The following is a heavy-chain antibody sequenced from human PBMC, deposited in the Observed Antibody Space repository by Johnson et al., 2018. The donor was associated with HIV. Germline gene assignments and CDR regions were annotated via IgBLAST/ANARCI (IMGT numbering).Heavy chain of an antibody. V-gene: IGHV3-30*04. CDR1: GFPFSSYA. D-gene: IGHD6-13*01. CDR2: ISYDVSNK. Sequence: VQLVESGGGVVQPGRSLRLSCAASGFPFSSYAMHWVRQAPGKGLEWVGVISYDVSNKYYAASVKGRVTISRDNSKNTLYLQMNSLRAEDTAGYYCARRKIAAAGRDAFDIWGQGTMVTVSS. CDR3: ARRKIAAAGRDAFDI. J-gene: IGHJ3*02.